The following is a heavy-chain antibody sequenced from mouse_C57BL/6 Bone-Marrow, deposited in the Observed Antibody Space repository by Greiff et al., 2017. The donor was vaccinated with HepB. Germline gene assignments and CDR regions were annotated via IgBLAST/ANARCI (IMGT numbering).Heavy chain of an antibody. J-gene: IGHJ2*01. CDR2: ISDGGSYT. Sequence: EVQVVESGGGLVKPGGSLKLSCAASGFTFSSYAMSWVRQTPEKRLEWVATISDGGSYTYYPDNVKGRFTISRDNAKNNLYLQMSHLKSEDTAMYYCARIYYDNYDFDYWGQGTTLTVSS. CDR1: GFTFSSYA. V-gene: IGHV5-4*01. CDR3: ARIYYDNYDFDY. D-gene: IGHD2-1*01.